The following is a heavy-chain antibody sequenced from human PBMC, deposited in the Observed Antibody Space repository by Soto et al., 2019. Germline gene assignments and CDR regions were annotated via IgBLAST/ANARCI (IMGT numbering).Heavy chain of an antibody. CDR1: GFNFNTYF. J-gene: IGHJ4*02. CDR3: TRDDKQGNNCDLAH. D-gene: IGHD2-21*01. CDR2: IFPNGRDK. V-gene: IGHV3-30*13. Sequence: QVQLVQSGGGVVQPGRSLRLSCAASGFNFNTYFMHWVRQAPGKGLEWVAMIFPNGRDKEYADSVKGRFTISRDNSNTRMNRQKAKLTPEDSSVYYCTRDDKQGNNCDLAHGGQAAGVTVPS.